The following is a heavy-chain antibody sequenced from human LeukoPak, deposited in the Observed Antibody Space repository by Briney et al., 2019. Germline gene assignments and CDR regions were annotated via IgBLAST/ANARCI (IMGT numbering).Heavy chain of an antibody. J-gene: IGHJ5*02. D-gene: IGHD6-6*01. CDR3: ARGPLGRRSSSSDWFDP. CDR2: INPNSGGT. CDR1: GYTFTGYH. V-gene: IGHV1-2*02. Sequence: GASVKVSCKASGYTFTGYHMHWVRQAPGQGLEWMGWINPNSGGTNYAQKFQGRVTMTRDTSISTAYMELSRLRSDDTAVYYCARGPLGRRSSSSDWFDPWGQGTLVTVSS.